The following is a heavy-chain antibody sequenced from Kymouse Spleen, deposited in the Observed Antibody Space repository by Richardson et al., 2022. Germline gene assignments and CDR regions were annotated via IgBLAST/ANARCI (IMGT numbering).Heavy chain of an antibody. V-gene: IGHV3-73*02. D-gene: IGHD7-27*02. CDR2: IRSKANSYAT. CDR1: GFTFSGSA. J-gene: IGHJ5*02. CDR3: TPSLTFNWFDP. Sequence: EVQLVESGGGLVQPGGSLKLSCAASGFTFSGSAMHWVRQASGKGLEWVGRIRSKANSYATAYAASVKGRFTISRDDSKNTAYLQMNSLKTEDTAVYYCTPSLTFNWFDPWGQGTLVTVSS.